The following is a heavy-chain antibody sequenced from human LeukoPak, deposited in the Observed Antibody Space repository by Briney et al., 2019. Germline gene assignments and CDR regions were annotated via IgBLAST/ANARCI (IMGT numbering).Heavy chain of an antibody. CDR1: GFTFSSHG. D-gene: IGHD2-15*01. V-gene: IGHV3-23*01. Sequence: SGGSLRLSCAASGFTFSSHGMSWVRQAPGKGLEWVSTISGSGDYTYYADSVKGRFTISRDNSKNTLYLQMNSLRAEDTAIYYCAKVTHAAWTYGAFDSCVQGTLVTDS. CDR2: ISGSGDYT. J-gene: IGHJ4*02. CDR3: AKVTHAAWTYGAFDS.